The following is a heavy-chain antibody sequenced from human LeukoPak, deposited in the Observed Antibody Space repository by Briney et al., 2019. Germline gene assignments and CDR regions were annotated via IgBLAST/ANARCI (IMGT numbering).Heavy chain of an antibody. CDR3: AKMSGGYFDY. D-gene: IGHD3-10*01. J-gene: IGHJ4*02. CDR1: GFTFSSYS. V-gene: IGHV3-21*01. Sequence: GGSLRLSCAASGFTFSSYSMNWVRQAAGKGLEWVSSISSSSSYIYYADSVKGRFTISRDNAKNSLYLQMNSLRAEDTAVYYCAKMSGGYFDYWGQGTLVTVSS. CDR2: ISSSSSYI.